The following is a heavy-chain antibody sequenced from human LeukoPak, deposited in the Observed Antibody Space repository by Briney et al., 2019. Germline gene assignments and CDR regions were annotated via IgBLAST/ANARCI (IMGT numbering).Heavy chain of an antibody. CDR3: AMGAYSSSWSRAFDI. V-gene: IGHV3-21*01. J-gene: IGHJ3*02. CDR1: GFTFSSYS. D-gene: IGHD6-13*01. Sequence: NPGGSLRLSCAASGFTFSSYSMNWVRQAPGKGLEWVSSISSSSSYIYYANSVKGRFTISRDNAKNSLYLQMNSLRAEDTAVYYCAMGAYSSSWSRAFDIWGQGTMVTVSS. CDR2: ISSSSSYI.